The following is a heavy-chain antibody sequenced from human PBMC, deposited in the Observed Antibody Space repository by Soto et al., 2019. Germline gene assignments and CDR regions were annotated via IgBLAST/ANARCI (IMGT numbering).Heavy chain of an antibody. J-gene: IGHJ4*02. CDR2: IFSNDEK. Sequence: SGPTLVNPTETLTLTCTVSGFSLSNPRMGVSWIRQPPGKALEWLAHIFSNDEKSYSTSLKSRLTISRDTSKSQVVLTMTNMDTVDTATYYCARIQRISMIVVSKPYFDYWGQGALVTVSS. V-gene: IGHV2-26*01. D-gene: IGHD3-22*01. CDR1: GFSLSNPRMG. CDR3: ARIQRISMIVVSKPYFDY.